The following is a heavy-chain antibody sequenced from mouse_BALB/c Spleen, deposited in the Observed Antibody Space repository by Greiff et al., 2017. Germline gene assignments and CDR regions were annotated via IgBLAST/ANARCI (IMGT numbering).Heavy chain of an antibody. D-gene: IGHD1-1*01. CDR3: ARSGHYYGSPFAY. J-gene: IGHJ3*01. CDR1: GYAFSSYW. CDR2: IYPGDGDT. Sequence: QVQLQQPGAELVRPGSSVKISCKASGYAFSSYWMNWVKQRPGQGLEWIGQIYPGDGDTNYNGKFKGKATLTADKSSSTAYMQLSSLTSEDSAVYFCARSGHYYGSPFAYWGQGTLVTVSA. V-gene: IGHV1-80*01.